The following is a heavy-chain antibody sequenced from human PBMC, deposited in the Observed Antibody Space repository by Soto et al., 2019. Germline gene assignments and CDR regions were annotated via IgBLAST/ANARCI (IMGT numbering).Heavy chain of an antibody. CDR3: VSEARGRRYNETRGDYYRGRNWFDP. D-gene: IGHD3-22*01. CDR2: INPDNGAT. Sequence: QVHLVQSGSEGKKPGASVRVSCKVSGWTFTAYYMHWVRQAPGQGLEWMGWINPDNGATKSPHKFQVTVTITRNTTITTDDMEMSSLRAEDPAVYYRVSEARGRRYNETRGDYYRGRNWFDPWGQGAMVTISA. V-gene: IGHV1-2*07. CDR1: GWTFTAYY. J-gene: IGHJ5*02.